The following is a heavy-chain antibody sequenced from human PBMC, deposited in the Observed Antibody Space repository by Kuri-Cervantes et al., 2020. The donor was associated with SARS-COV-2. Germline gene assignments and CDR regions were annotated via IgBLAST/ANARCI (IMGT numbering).Heavy chain of an antibody. Sequence: GGSLRLSCAASGFTFSSYGMHWVRQAPDKGLEWVAVIWYDGSNKYYADSVKGRFTISRDNSKNTLYLQMNSLRAEDTAVYYCARDGGYCSSTSCYTTPEYRGQGTLVTVSS. V-gene: IGHV3-33*08. CDR3: ARDGGYCSSTSCYTTPEY. CDR2: IWYDGSNK. J-gene: IGHJ4*02. D-gene: IGHD2-2*02. CDR1: GFTFSSYG.